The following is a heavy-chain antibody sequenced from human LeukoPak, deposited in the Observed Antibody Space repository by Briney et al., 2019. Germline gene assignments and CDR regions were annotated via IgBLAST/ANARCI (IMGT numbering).Heavy chain of an antibody. D-gene: IGHD6-13*01. V-gene: IGHV1-69*13. CDR1: GGNFNTYA. CDR2: IIPIFGTG. CDR3: ASPIAAAGTGGRFDY. Sequence: SVTVSCKASGGNFNTYAISWVRQAPGQGLEWMGGIIPIFGTGNYAQKFQGRVTITAEESTSTAYMELSSLRSEDTAVYYCASPIAAAGTGGRFDYWGQGTLVTVSS. J-gene: IGHJ4*02.